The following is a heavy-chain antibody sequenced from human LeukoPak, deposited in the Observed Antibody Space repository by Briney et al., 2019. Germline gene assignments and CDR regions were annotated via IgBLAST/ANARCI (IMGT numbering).Heavy chain of an antibody. V-gene: IGHV1-2*02. J-gene: IGHJ4*02. CDR2: IKHNIGGT. CDR3: ARGDCSGVSCYSVDS. CDR1: GYIFTASY. D-gene: IGHD2-15*01. Sequence: ASVKVSCKASGYIFTASYIHWVRQAPRQGLEWMGWIKHNIGGTSFAKKLQGRVTLTRDTSITTTYLELTRLRSDDTAMYFCARGDCSGVSCYSVDSWGQGTLVTVSS.